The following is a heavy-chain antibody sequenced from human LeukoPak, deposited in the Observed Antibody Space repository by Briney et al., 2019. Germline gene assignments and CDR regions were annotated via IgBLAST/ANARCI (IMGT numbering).Heavy chain of an antibody. CDR3: ARYYYDSSGYFPAIDY. D-gene: IGHD3-22*01. CDR2: INPNSGGT. CDR1: GYTFTSYG. J-gene: IGHJ4*02. V-gene: IGHV1-2*02. Sequence: GASVKVSCKASGYTFTSYGISWVRQAPGQGLEWMGWINPNSGGTNYAQKFQGRVTMTRDTSISTAYMELSRLRSDDTAVYYCARYYYDSSGYFPAIDYWGQGTLVTVSS.